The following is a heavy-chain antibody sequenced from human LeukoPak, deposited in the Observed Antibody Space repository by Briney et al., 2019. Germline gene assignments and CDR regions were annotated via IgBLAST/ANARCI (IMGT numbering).Heavy chain of an antibody. CDR1: GYTFTGYY. V-gene: IGHV1-2*02. D-gene: IGHD1-26*01. CDR2: INPNSGGT. CDR3: ARSLKWELYSGIDY. Sequence: ASVKVSCKASGYTFTGYYMHWVRQAPGQGLEWMGWINPNSGGTNYAQKFQGRVTMTRDTSISTAYMELSRLGSDDTAVYYCARSLKWELYSGIDYWGQGTLVTVSS. J-gene: IGHJ4*02.